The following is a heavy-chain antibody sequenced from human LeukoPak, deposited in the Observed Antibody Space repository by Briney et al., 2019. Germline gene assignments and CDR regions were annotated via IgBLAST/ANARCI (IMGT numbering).Heavy chain of an antibody. CDR3: ARRERYCSSTSCYSYFDY. CDR2: TYSSGST. Sequence: SEPRSPPCPFPGASTVSNSWGWFRRPPGKGRKWMGLTYSSGSTNYNPSLKSRVTISVDTSKNQFSLKLSSVTAADTAVYYCARRERYCSSTSCYSYFDYWGQGTLVTVSS. D-gene: IGHD2-2*02. CDR1: GASTVSNS. J-gene: IGHJ4*02. V-gene: IGHV4-59*01.